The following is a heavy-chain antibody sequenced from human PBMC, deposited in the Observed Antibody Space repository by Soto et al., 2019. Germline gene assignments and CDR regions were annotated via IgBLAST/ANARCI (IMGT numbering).Heavy chain of an antibody. J-gene: IGHJ4*02. V-gene: IGHV4-31*03. D-gene: IGHD2-2*01. Sequence: SETLSLTCTVSGGSISSGGYYWSWLRQYPGKGLEWIGYIYYSGSTYYNPSLKSRVTISVDTSKNQFSLKLSSVTAADTAVYYCATIVVPAAPFDYWGQGTRVTVS. CDR1: GGSISSGGYY. CDR3: ATIVVPAAPFDY. CDR2: IYYSGST.